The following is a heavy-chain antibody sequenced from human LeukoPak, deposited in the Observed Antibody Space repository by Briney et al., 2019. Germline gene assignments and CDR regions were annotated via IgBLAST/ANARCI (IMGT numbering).Heavy chain of an antibody. CDR2: INHSGST. CDR1: GGSFSGYY. CDR3: ASHSLVGANDY. Sequence: KLSETLSLTCAVYGGSFSGYYWSWIRQPPGKGLEWIGEINHSGSTNYNPSLKSRVTISVDTSKNQFSLKLSSVTAADTAVYYCASHSLVGANDYWGQGTLVTVSS. V-gene: IGHV4-34*01. J-gene: IGHJ4*02. D-gene: IGHD1-26*01.